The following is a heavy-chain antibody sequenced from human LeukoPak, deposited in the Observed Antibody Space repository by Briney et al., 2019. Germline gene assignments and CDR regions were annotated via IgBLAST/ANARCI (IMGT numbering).Heavy chain of an antibody. J-gene: IGHJ4*02. CDR1: GYTFTSYG. CDR2: ISAYNGNT. V-gene: IGHV1-18*01. Sequence: GASVKVSCKASGYTFTSYGISWVRQAPGQGLEWMGWISAYNGNTNYAQKLQGRVTMTTDTSTSTAYMELRSLRSDDTAVYYCAKGIEYSSSFPFDYWGQGTLVTVSS. D-gene: IGHD6-6*01. CDR3: AKGIEYSSSFPFDY.